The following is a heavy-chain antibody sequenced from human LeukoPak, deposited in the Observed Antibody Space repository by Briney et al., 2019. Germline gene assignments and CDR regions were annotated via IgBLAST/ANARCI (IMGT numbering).Heavy chain of an antibody. CDR3: ARAHPSYSSSWKIDY. Sequence: PGGSLRLSCAASGFTFSSYWMHWVRQAPGKGLVWVSRINSGGSSTSYADSVKGRFTISRDNSKNTLYLQMNSLRAEDTAVYYCARAHPSYSSSWKIDYWGQGTLVTVSS. J-gene: IGHJ4*02. D-gene: IGHD6-13*01. CDR2: INSGGSST. V-gene: IGHV3-74*01. CDR1: GFTFSSYW.